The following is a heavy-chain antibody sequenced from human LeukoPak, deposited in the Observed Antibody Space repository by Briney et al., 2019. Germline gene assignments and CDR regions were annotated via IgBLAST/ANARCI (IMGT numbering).Heavy chain of an antibody. V-gene: IGHV4-59*12. CDR3: ARGLSAVVY. CDR1: GGFISSYY. CDR2: IYYSGTT. D-gene: IGHD3-16*02. J-gene: IGHJ4*02. Sequence: SETLSLTCTVSGGFISSYYWSWIRQPPGKGLEWIGYIYYSGTTNYNPSLKSRVTISVDTSKKQFSLKLSSVTAADTAVYYCARGLSAVVYWGQGTLVTVSS.